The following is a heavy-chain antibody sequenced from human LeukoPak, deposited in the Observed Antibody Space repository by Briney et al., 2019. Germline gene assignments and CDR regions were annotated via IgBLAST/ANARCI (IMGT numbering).Heavy chain of an antibody. D-gene: IGHD3-22*01. CDR1: GFTFSSYE. V-gene: IGHV3-48*03. Sequence: GGSLRLSCAASGFTFSSYEMNWVRQAPGKGLEWVSYISSSGSTIYYADSVKGRFTISRDSAKNSLYLQMSSLRAEDTAVYYCARGEGYYYDSSGYYWGQGTLVTVSS. CDR3: ARGEGYYYDSSGYY. CDR2: ISSSGSTI. J-gene: IGHJ4*02.